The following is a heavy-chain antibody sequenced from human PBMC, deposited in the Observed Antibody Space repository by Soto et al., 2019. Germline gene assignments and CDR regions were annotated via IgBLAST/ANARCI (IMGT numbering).Heavy chain of an antibody. V-gene: IGHV3-64D*06. CDR1: GFTFSSYT. CDR2: INTNGGST. CDR3: VKDRYIDY. Sequence: GGSLRLSCSVFGFTFSSYTMHWVRQAPGKGLQYVSSINTNGGSTYYADSVRGRFTTSRDNSKNTLYLQMSSLRVEDTAVYYCVKDRYIDYWGQGNLVTVSS. J-gene: IGHJ4*02.